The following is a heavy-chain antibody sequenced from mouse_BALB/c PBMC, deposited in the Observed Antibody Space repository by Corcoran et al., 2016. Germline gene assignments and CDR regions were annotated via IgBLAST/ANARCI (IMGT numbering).Heavy chain of an antibody. Sequence: EVQLQQSGAELVKPGASVKLSCTASGFNIKDTYMHWVKQRPEQGLEWIGRIDPANGNTKYDPKFQGKATITADTSSNTAYLQLSSLTSEDTAVYYCARVVYYYAMDYWGQGTSVTVSS. D-gene: IGHD2-1*01. CDR3: ARVVYYYAMDY. V-gene: IGHV14-3*02. J-gene: IGHJ4*01. CDR2: IDPANGNT. CDR1: GFNIKDTY.